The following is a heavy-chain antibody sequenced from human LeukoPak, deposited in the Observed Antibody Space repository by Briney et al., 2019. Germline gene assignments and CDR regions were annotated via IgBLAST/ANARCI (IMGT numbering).Heavy chain of an antibody. CDR3: ARGTYGLAFDY. CDR2: ISGSGGTT. CDR1: GFTFSSYG. Sequence: PGGSLRLSCAASGFTFSSYGMSWVRQAPGKGLEWVSAISGSGGTTYYADSVKGRFTISRDNSKNTLYLQMNSLRVEDTAVYYCARGTYGLAFDYWGQGTLVTVSS. D-gene: IGHD3-10*01. V-gene: IGHV3-23*01. J-gene: IGHJ4*02.